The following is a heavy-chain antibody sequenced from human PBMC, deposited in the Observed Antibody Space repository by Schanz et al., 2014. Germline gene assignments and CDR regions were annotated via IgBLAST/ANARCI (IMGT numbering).Heavy chain of an antibody. CDR3: ARENLNWEAFDI. CDR1: GFTVSSNY. V-gene: IGHV3-11*01. Sequence: VQLVESEGGLVQPGGSLRLSCAASGFTVSSNYMSWVRQAPGKGPEWVSYISSGGSDTYYADSVQGRFTISRDNARNSLYLEMTSLRGEDTAVYYCARENLNWEAFDIWGQGTVVTVSS. J-gene: IGHJ3*02. D-gene: IGHD7-27*01. CDR2: ISSGGSDT.